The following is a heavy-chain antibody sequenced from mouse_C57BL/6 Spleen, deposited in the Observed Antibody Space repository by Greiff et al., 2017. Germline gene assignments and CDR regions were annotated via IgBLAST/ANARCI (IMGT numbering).Heavy chain of an antibody. Sequence: VQLQQSGPELVKPGASVKISCKASGYAFSSSWMNWVKQRPGKGLEWIGRIYPGDGDTNYNGKFKGKATLTADKSSSTAYMQLSSLTSEDSAVYFCARSRSVPPFDYWGQGTTLTVSS. CDR3: ARSRSVPPFDY. J-gene: IGHJ2*01. CDR2: IYPGDGDT. CDR1: GYAFSSSW. V-gene: IGHV1-82*01. D-gene: IGHD3-2*02.